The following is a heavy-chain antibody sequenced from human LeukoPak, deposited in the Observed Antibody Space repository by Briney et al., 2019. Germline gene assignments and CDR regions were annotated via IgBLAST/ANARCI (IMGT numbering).Heavy chain of an antibody. D-gene: IGHD6-19*01. CDR2: IYTSGGT. Sequence: SETLSLTCAVSGGSISTFYWSWIRQPPGKGLEWIGYIYTSGGTNYNPSLKSRVTISVDTSKNQFSLKLSSVTAADTAIYYCARQPYRSSVDSWGQGTLVIVSS. V-gene: IGHV4-4*09. CDR1: GGSISTFY. J-gene: IGHJ4*02. CDR3: ARQPYRSSVDS.